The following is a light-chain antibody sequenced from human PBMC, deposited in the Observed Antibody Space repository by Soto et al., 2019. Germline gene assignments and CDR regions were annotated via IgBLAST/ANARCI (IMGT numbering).Light chain of an antibody. CDR2: KTS. V-gene: IGLV7-46*01. Sequence: QTVVTQEPSLTVSPGGTVTLACGSSTGTVTSGHYPYWFHQKPGQAPRTLVYKTSDKHSWTPARFSGSLLGGKAALTLSGAQPEDEADFYCLLSYRGARVFGGGTKLTVL. J-gene: IGLJ3*02. CDR1: TGTVTSGHY. CDR3: LLSYRGARV.